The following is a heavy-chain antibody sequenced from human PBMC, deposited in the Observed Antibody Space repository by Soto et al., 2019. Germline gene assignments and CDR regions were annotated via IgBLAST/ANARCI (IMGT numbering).Heavy chain of an antibody. Sequence: VGSLRLSCVVSVFTFSTYTMNWVRHSPGKGLEWVSSINGRSNYVYYADSVKGRFTISRDNAKNSLYLQMNRLRAEDTAIYYCAREVGVVGSYSAFVHWGPGTLFTVS. CDR3: AREVGVVGSYSAFVH. V-gene: IGHV3-21*01. D-gene: IGHD3-10*01. CDR1: VFTFSTYT. CDR2: INGRSNYV. J-gene: IGHJ4*02.